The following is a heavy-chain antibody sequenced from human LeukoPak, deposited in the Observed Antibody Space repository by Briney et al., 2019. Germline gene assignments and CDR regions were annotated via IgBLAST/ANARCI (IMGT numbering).Heavy chain of an antibody. CDR3: ARPSCSGGSCPDAFDI. CDR1: GFTVSNNY. J-gene: IGHJ3*02. V-gene: IGHV3-53*01. D-gene: IGHD2-15*01. CDR2: IYSGGNT. Sequence: GGSLRLSCAASGFTVSNNYISWVRQAPGKGLEWVSVIYSGGNTYYADSVKGRFSISRDNSKNTLYLQMNSLRAEDTAIYYCARPSCSGGSCPDAFDIWGQGTMVAVSS.